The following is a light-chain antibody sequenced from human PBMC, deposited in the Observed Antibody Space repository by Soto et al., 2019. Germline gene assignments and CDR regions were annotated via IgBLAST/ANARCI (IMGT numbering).Light chain of an antibody. J-gene: IGKJ1*01. CDR2: DAS. CDR1: QSVSSY. V-gene: IGKV3-11*01. CDR3: QQRSNWAHPWT. Sequence: EVVLTQSPATLSLSPGERATLSCRASQSVSSYLAWYQQKPGQAPRLLIDDASNSATGIPARFSGSGSGPDFTLTLTSLAPEDFAVSYCQQRSNWAHPWTFGQGTKVDIK.